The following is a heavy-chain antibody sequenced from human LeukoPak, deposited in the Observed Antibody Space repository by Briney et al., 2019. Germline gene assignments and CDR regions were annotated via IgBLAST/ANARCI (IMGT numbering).Heavy chain of an antibody. J-gene: IGHJ4*02. CDR2: IKPNSGDT. CDR1: GYTFTGHY. D-gene: IGHD3-3*01. CDR3: ARTRWRGATQDFFFDQ. Sequence: ASVKVSCKASGYTFTGHYMHWVRQAPGQGLEWMGWIKPNSGDTNYGQKFQGRVTMTRDTSISTVYMEMSRLRSDDTAVYYCARTRWRGATQDFFFDQWGQGTLVTVSS. V-gene: IGHV1-2*02.